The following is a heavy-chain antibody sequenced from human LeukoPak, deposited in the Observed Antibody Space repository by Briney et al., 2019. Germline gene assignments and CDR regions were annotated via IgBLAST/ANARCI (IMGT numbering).Heavy chain of an antibody. CDR1: GGSFSGYC. CDR3: ARGGFRAAAGTALWY. Sequence: SETLSLTCGVYGGSFSGYCWSWIRQPPGKGLEWIWEINHSGSTNYNPSLKSRVTISVDTSKNQFALKLNSVTAADTAVYYCARGGFRAAAGTALWYWGQGTLVTVSS. J-gene: IGHJ4*02. CDR2: INHSGST. V-gene: IGHV4-34*01. D-gene: IGHD6-13*01.